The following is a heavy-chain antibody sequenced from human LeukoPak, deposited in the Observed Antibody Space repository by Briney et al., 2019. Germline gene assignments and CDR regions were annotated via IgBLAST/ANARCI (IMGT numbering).Heavy chain of an antibody. V-gene: IGHV4-34*01. CDR3: ARDSSGPFDY. D-gene: IGHD6-19*01. CDR1: GGSFSGYY. Sequence: SETLSLTCAVYGGSFSGYYWSWIRQPPGKGLEWIGEIYHSGSTNYNPSLKSRVTISVDKSKNQFSLKLSSVTAADTAVYYCARDSSGPFDYWGQGTLVTVSS. J-gene: IGHJ4*02. CDR2: IYHSGST.